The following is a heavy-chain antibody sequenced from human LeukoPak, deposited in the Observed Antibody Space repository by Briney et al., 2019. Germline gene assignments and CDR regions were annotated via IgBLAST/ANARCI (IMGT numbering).Heavy chain of an antibody. CDR1: GFTLNKFA. D-gene: IGHD7-27*01. V-gene: IGHV3-23*01. Sequence: GGPLRLSCVASGFTLNKFAMTWVRQAPGRGPEWVSGINDIGDTAYHPDSVKGRFTISRDNSKNTLYLQIKSLRVEDTALYYCVKGGWGSTFHIWGQGTMVTVSS. CDR3: VKGGWGSTFHI. CDR2: INDIGDTA. J-gene: IGHJ3*02.